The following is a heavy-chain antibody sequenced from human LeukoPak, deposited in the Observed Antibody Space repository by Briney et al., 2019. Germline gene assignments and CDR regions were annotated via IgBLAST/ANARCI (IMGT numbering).Heavy chain of an antibody. J-gene: IGHJ4*02. CDR1: GFTFSSYA. Sequence: GGSLRLSCEASGFTFSSYAVHWVRQAPGKGPEWVAVISYDGGNKFYADSVKGRFTISRDNSKNTLDLQMSSLRAEDTAIYYCARDQLAYSGYDTLFAYWGQGTLVTVSS. V-gene: IGHV3-30*04. CDR2: ISYDGGNK. CDR3: ARDQLAYSGYDTLFAY. D-gene: IGHD5-12*01.